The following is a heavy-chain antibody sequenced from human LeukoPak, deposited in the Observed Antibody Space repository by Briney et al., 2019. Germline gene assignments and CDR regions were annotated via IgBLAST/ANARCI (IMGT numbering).Heavy chain of an antibody. J-gene: IGHJ4*02. CDR1: GTSFSSYY. CDR3: ARMTTGHDF. D-gene: IGHD4-17*01. Sequence: SETLSLTCAVSGTSFSSYYWSWIRQPPGKGLEWIGEVNHSGYTNDNPSLKSRVTISVDTSKNQFSLKLRSVTAADTAVYFCARMTTGHDFWGQGTLVTVSS. CDR2: VNHSGYT. V-gene: IGHV4-34*01.